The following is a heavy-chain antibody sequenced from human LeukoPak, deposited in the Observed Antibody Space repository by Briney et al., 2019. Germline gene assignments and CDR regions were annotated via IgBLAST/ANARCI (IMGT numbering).Heavy chain of an antibody. CDR1: GGSISSGSYY. J-gene: IGHJ4*02. CDR2: IYYSGAT. Sequence: SETLSLTCTVSGGSISSGSYYWGWIRQPPGKGLEWIGTIYYSGATYYNPSLKSRVTISLDTSKNQVSLKLSSVTAADTAVYYCARGSSPFDYWGQGTLVTVSS. V-gene: IGHV4-39*07. CDR3: ARGSSPFDY.